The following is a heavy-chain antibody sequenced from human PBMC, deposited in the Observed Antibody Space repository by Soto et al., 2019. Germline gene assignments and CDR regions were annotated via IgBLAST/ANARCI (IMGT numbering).Heavy chain of an antibody. CDR2: IWYDGSNK. CDR1: GFTFRNYG. Sequence: SLRLSCAASGFTFRNYGMHWVRQAPGKGLEWVAVIWYDGSNKYYIDSVKGRFTISRDNSKITPYLQMNSLSAEDTAVYYCARGIGLSGNSGEREHYLDCWSQGTPVTVSS. D-gene: IGHD5-12*01. CDR3: ARGIGLSGNSGEREHYLDC. J-gene: IGHJ4*02. V-gene: IGHV3-33*01.